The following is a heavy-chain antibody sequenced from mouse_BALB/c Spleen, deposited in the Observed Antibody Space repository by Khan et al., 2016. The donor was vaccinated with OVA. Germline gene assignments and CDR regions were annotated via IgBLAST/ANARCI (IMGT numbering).Heavy chain of an antibody. D-gene: IGHD2-14*01. J-gene: IGHJ2*01. Sequence: VQLQESGAELARPGASVKLSCKSSGYTFTSYWMQWVKQRPGQGLERIGAIYPGDGDTRYTQKFKGKATLTADKSSSTAYMQLSSLASEDSAVYYCASYRYDYFDYWGQGTTLTVSS. CDR1: GYTFTSYW. V-gene: IGHV1-87*01. CDR3: ASYRYDYFDY. CDR2: IYPGDGDT.